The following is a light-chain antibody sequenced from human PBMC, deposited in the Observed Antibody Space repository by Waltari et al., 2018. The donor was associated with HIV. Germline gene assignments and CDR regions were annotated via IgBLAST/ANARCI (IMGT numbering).Light chain of an antibody. CDR1: KTVTSNY. J-gene: IGKJ2*01. CDR2: GAS. CDR3: HQYDTSPQT. Sequence: EIVLAQSPRTLSLSPGERATLSCRASKTVTSNYLAWYQVKPGQAPRLLIYGASIRATGVPDKFSGSGSGTDFTLTIGRLEPEDFAVYYCHQYDTSPQTFGQGSKVETK. V-gene: IGKV3-20*01.